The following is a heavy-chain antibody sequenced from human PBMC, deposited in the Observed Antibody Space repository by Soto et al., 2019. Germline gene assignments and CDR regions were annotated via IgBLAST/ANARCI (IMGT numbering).Heavy chain of an antibody. J-gene: IGHJ4*02. D-gene: IGHD6-19*01. Sequence: ASVKVSCKASGGTFSSYAISWVRQAPGQGLEWMGGIIPIFGTANYAQKFQGRVTITADESTSTAYMELSSLRSEDTAVYYCASGAMTVAVSDYWGQGALVTVSS. CDR1: GGTFSSYA. V-gene: IGHV1-69*13. CDR3: ASGAMTVAVSDY. CDR2: IIPIFGTA.